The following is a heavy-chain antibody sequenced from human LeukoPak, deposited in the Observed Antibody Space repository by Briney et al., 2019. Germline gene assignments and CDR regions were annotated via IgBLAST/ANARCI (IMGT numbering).Heavy chain of an antibody. CDR2: ISAYNGNT. Sequence: GASVKVSCKASGYTFTSYGISWVRQAPGQGLEWMGWISAYNGNTNYAQKFQGRVTITRDTSASTAYMELSSLRSEDAAVYYCARDRGYKGHYFDYWGQGTLVTVSS. D-gene: IGHD3-10*01. V-gene: IGHV1-18*01. J-gene: IGHJ4*02. CDR1: GYTFTSYG. CDR3: ARDRGYKGHYFDY.